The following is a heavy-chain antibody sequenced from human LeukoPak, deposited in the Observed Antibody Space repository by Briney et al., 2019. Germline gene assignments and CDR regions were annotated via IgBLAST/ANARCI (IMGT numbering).Heavy chain of an antibody. CDR3: ARGGYYYDSSGYDY. CDR1: GYTFTRYD. Sequence: EASVKVSCKASGYTFTRYDINWVRQATGQGLEWMGWMNPNSGNTGYAQKFQGRVTMTRNTPISTAYMELSSLRSEDTAVYYCARGGYYYDSSGYDYWGQGTLVTVSS. CDR2: MNPNSGNT. D-gene: IGHD3-22*01. J-gene: IGHJ4*02. V-gene: IGHV1-8*01.